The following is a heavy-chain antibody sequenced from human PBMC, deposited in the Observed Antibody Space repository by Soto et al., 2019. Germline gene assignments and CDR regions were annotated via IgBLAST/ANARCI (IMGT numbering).Heavy chain of an antibody. D-gene: IGHD2-2*01. J-gene: IGHJ6*02. CDR3: ARVGCSSTSCYSHYYYGMDV. CDR2: TYYRSKWYN. CDR1: GDSVSSNSAA. V-gene: IGHV6-1*01. Sequence: PSQTLSLTCAISGDSVSSNSAAWNWIRQSPSRGLEWLGRTYYRSKWYNDYAVSVKSRITINPDTSKNQFSLQLNSVTPEDTAVYYCARVGCSSTSCYSHYYYGMDVWGQGTKVTVSS.